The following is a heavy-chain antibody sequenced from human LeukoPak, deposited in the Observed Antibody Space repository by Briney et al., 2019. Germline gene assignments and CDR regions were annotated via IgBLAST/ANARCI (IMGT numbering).Heavy chain of an antibody. J-gene: IGHJ4*02. V-gene: IGHV4-30-4*08. Sequence: SSQTLSLTCTVSGGSISSGDYYWSWIRQPPGKGLEWIGYIYYSGSTYYNPSLKSRVTISVDTSQNQFSLKLSSVTAADTAVYYCARDLEAAAAPDYWGQGTLVTVSS. CDR1: GGSISSGDYY. CDR3: ARDLEAAAAPDY. D-gene: IGHD6-13*01. CDR2: IYYSGST.